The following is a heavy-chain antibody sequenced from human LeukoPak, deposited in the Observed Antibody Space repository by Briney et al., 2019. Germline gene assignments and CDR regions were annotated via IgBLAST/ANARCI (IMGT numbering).Heavy chain of an antibody. V-gene: IGHV3-30*04. CDR2: ISFDGTHD. J-gene: IGHJ4*02. CDR1: GFTFSSYA. D-gene: IGHD6-19*01. CDR3: AKDPDYSSGWYSPFDY. Sequence: GGSLRLSCAASGFTFSSYAIHWVRQAPGKGLEWVAVISFDGTHDFYADSVKGRFTISRDNSKNTLYLQMNSLRAEDTAVYYCAKDPDYSSGWYSPFDYWGQGTLVTVSS.